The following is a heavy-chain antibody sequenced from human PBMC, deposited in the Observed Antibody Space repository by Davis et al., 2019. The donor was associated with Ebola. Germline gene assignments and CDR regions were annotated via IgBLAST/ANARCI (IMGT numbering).Heavy chain of an antibody. V-gene: IGHV3-21*01. Sequence: GESLKISCAASGFTFSSYAMSWVRQAPGKGLEWVSSISISGTSTYYADSVKGRFTISRDNAKNSLYLQMNSLRAEDTAVYYCARGPSTGNSFSYWGQGTLVTVSS. CDR3: ARGPSTGNSFSY. CDR2: ISISGTST. J-gene: IGHJ4*02. CDR1: GFTFSSYA. D-gene: IGHD6-13*01.